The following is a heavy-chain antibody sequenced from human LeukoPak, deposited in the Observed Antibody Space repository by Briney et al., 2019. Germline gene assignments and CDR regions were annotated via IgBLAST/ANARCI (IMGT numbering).Heavy chain of an antibody. V-gene: IGHV3-7*01. CDR3: AGGAGY. CDR2: INQDGRDK. J-gene: IGHJ4*02. CDR1: GFTFSSYG. Sequence: GRSLRLSCAASGFTFSSYGMHWVRQAPGKGLGWVASINQDGRDKSYVDSVRGRFTISRDNARNSLYLQMNSLRAEDTAMYYCAGGAGYWGQGTLVTVSS.